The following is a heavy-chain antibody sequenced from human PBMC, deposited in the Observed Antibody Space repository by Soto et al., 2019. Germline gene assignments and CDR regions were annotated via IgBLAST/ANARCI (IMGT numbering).Heavy chain of an antibody. CDR3: ARDGHIVATIRGDYYYYMDV. V-gene: IGHV3-48*01. CDR2: ISSSSSTI. D-gene: IGHD5-12*01. J-gene: IGHJ6*03. Sequence: PGGSLRLSCAASGFTFSSYSMNWVRQAPGKGLEWVSYISSSSSTIYYADSVKGRFTISRDNAKNSLYLQMNSLRAEDTAVYYCARDGHIVATIRGDYYYYMDVWGKGTTVTVSS. CDR1: GFTFSSYS.